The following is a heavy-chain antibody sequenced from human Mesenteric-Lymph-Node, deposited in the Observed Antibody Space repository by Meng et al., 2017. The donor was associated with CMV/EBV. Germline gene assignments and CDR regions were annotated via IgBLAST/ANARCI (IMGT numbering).Heavy chain of an antibody. CDR1: GGSFRSYP. V-gene: IGHV4-59*13. CDR3: GRDNWGSIDY. Sequence: VTLHASGPGLVNPSETLSLTCTVSGGSFRSYPWSWIRQPPGKGLEWVGYMSYSGSTNYNPALKSRITMSLDTSKNQFSLELSSVTAADTAVYYCGRDNWGSIDYWGQGTLVTVPS. CDR2: MSYSGST. D-gene: IGHD7-27*01. J-gene: IGHJ4*02.